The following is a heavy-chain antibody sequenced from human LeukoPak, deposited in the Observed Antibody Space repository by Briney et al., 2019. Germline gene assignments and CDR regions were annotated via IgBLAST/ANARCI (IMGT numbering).Heavy chain of an antibody. D-gene: IGHD3-22*01. CDR3: VRLGMAASYFYDSSGDKFDY. CDR2: IYYSGAV. Sequence: PSETLSLTCSVFGGSMSSGGYYWSWIRQHPGKGLEWMGHIYYSGAVYYNPSLRSRVSISVDTSKNQFSLRLSSVTVADTAVYYCVRLGMAASYFYDSSGDKFDYWGQGTLVTVSS. CDR1: GGSMSSGGYY. J-gene: IGHJ4*02. V-gene: IGHV4-31*03.